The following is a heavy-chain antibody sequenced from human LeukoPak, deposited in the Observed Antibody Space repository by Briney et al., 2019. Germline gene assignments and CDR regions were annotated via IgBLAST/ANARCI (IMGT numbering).Heavy chain of an antibody. CDR2: INHSGST. J-gene: IGHJ2*01. CDR3: ARPYSGSYLGTRTYWYFDL. CDR1: GGSFSGYY. V-gene: IGHV4-34*01. D-gene: IGHD1-26*01. Sequence: SETLSLTCAVYGGSFSGYYWSWIRQPPGKGLEWIGEINHSGSTNYNPSLKSRVTISVDTSKNQFSLKLSSVTAADTAVYYCARPYSGSYLGTRTYWYFDLWGRGTLVTVSS.